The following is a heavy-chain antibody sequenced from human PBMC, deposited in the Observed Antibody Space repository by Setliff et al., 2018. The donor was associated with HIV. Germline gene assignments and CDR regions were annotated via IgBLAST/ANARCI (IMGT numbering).Heavy chain of an antibody. D-gene: IGHD1-26*01. CDR2: IYHSGGT. V-gene: IGHV4-38-2*01. J-gene: IGHJ5*02. Sequence: PSETLSLTCAVSGYSISSGYYWGWIRQPPGRGLEWIGNIYHSGGTHYNPSLRSRVTISVDTSKNQFSLKLTSVTAADTAVYYCARGELLPGWFDPWGQGTLVTVSS. CDR3: ARGELLPGWFDP. CDR1: GYSISSGYY.